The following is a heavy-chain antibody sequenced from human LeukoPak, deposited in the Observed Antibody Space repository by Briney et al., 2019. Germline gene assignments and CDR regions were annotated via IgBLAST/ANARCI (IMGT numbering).Heavy chain of an antibody. J-gene: IGHJ5*02. Sequence: GGSLRLSCAASGFTFSNYAMTWVRQAPGKGPEWVSAISGAGGRTYYADSVKGRFTISRDNSKNTLYLQMDSLRAEDTAVYYCAKDRADNGDRLRFDPWGQGTLVTVSS. CDR1: GFTFSNYA. D-gene: IGHD4-17*01. CDR2: ISGAGGRT. V-gene: IGHV3-23*01. CDR3: AKDRADNGDRLRFDP.